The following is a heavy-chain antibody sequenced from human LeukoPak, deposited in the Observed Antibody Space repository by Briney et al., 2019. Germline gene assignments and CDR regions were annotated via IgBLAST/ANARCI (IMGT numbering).Heavy chain of an antibody. Sequence: SETLSLTCTVSGGSISSYYWSWIRQPAGKGLEWIGRIYTSGSTNYNPSLKSRVTISVDKSKNQFSLKLSSATAADTAVYYCASQWAYDRYFDLWGRGTLVTVSS. J-gene: IGHJ2*01. CDR2: IYTSGST. D-gene: IGHD3-22*01. CDR3: ASQWAYDRYFDL. CDR1: GGSISSYY. V-gene: IGHV4-4*07.